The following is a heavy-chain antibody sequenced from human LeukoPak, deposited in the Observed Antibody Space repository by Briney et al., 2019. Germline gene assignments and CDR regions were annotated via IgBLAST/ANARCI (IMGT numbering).Heavy chain of an antibody. CDR3: ASSPWFGESDDY. J-gene: IGHJ4*02. V-gene: IGHV1-69*13. D-gene: IGHD3-10*01. CDR2: IIPIFGTA. Sequence: SVKVSCKASGGTFSSYAISWVRQAPGQGLEWMGGIIPIFGTANYAQKFQGRVTITADESTSTAYMELSSLRSEDTAVYYCASSPWFGESDDYWGQGTLVTVSS. CDR1: GGTFSSYA.